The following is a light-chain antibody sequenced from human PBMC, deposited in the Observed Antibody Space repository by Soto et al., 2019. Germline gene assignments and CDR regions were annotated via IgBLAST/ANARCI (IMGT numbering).Light chain of an antibody. CDR3: CSYAGSSTLV. J-gene: IGLJ2*01. CDR1: SSDVGSYNV. CDR2: EVS. Sequence: QSALTQPASVSGSPGQSINISCTGTSSDVGSYNVVSWYQQHPGKAPNFMIYEVSKRPSGVSNRFSGSKSGNTASLTISGLQAEDEADYYCCSYAGSSTLVFGGGTKLTVL. V-gene: IGLV2-23*02.